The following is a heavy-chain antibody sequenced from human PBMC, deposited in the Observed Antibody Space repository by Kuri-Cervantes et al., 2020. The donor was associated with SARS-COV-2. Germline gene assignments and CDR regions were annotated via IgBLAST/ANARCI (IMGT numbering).Heavy chain of an antibody. J-gene: IGHJ4*02. CDR3: AKVISDTTDF. V-gene: IGHV3-23*01. D-gene: IGHD1-1*01. Sequence: GESLKISCAASGFTFSSYAMSWVRQAPGKGLEWVSAISGSGGSTYYADSVKGRFTISRDNSKNTLYLQMSSLRAEDTAVYYCAKVISDTTDFWGQGTLVTVSS. CDR1: GFTFSSYA. CDR2: ISGSGGST.